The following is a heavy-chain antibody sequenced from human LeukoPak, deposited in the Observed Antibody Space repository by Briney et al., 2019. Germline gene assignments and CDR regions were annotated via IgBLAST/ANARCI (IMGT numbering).Heavy chain of an antibody. J-gene: IGHJ5*02. CDR1: GYTFTNHW. V-gene: IGHV5-51*01. CDR2: IQPGDSDT. D-gene: IGHD6-13*01. CDR3: ARHLYGSSWSPNNWFDP. Sequence: GESLKISCQGPGYTFTNHWIAWVRRMPGKGLEWMGIIQPGDSDTRYSPSFQGQVTISADKSITTAYLQWSSLKASDTAMYYCARHLYGSSWSPNNWFDPWGQGTLVTVSS.